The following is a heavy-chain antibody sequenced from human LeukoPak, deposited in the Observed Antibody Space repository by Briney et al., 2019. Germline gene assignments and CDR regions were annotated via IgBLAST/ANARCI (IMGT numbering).Heavy chain of an antibody. V-gene: IGHV1-2*02. CDR3: ASGVVDSPNDY. CDR2: INPNSSGT. Sequence: ASVKVSCKASGYTFTGYCMHWVRQAPGQGLEWMGWINPNSSGTNYAQKFQGRVTMTRDTSISTAYMELSRLRSDDTAVYYCASGVVDSPNDYWGQGTLVTVSS. D-gene: IGHD2-2*01. CDR1: GYTFTGYC. J-gene: IGHJ4*02.